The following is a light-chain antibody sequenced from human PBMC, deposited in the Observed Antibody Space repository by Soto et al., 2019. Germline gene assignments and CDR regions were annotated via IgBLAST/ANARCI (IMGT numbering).Light chain of an antibody. V-gene: IGLV2-23*02. Sequence: QSALTQPASVSGSPGQSITISCTGTSSDVGSYNLVSWYQQHPGKSPKLMISEVSKLPSGISDRFSGSKSGSTASLTISGLQAEDEADYYCCSYAGTSTHTVFGGGTPLTVL. CDR2: EVS. J-gene: IGLJ7*01. CDR1: SSDVGSYNL. CDR3: CSYAGTSTHTV.